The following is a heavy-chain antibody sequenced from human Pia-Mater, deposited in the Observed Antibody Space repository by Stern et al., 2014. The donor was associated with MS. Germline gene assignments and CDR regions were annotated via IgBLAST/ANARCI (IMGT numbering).Heavy chain of an antibody. CDR1: GGSISSYY. CDR2: IYYSGST. Sequence: QVQLQESGPGLVKPSETLSLTCTVSGGSISSYYWSWIRQPPGKGLEWIGYIYYSGSTNSNPSLKSRVTISVDTSKNQFSLKLSSVTAADTAVYYCARGRDDLPDYWGQGTLVTVSS. J-gene: IGHJ4*02. V-gene: IGHV4-59*01. CDR3: ARGRDDLPDY. D-gene: IGHD3-16*01.